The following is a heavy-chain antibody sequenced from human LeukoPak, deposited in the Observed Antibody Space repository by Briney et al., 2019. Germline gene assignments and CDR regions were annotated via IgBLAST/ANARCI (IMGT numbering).Heavy chain of an antibody. D-gene: IGHD3-10*01. CDR2: INPSGGST. Sequence: GASVKVSCKASGYTFTSYYMHWVRQAPGQGLEWMGIINPSGGSTSYAQKFQGRVTITADESTSTAYMELSSLRSEDTAVYYCARIYYGSGTAQGGWGQGTLVTVSS. J-gene: IGHJ4*02. CDR1: GYTFTSYY. CDR3: ARIYYGSGTAQGG. V-gene: IGHV1-46*01.